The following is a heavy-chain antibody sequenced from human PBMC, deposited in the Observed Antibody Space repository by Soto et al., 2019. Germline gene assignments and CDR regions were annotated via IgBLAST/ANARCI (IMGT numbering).Heavy chain of an antibody. CDR3: ARDRDAYYYDGDRVWFDY. D-gene: IGHD3-22*01. CDR1: GYTFTSYG. CDR2: ISAYNGNT. Sequence: ASVKVSCKASGYTFTSYGISCVRQAPGQGLEWMGWISAYNGNTNYAQKLQGRVTMTTDTSTSTAYMELRSLRSDDTAVYYCARDRDAYYYDGDRVWFDYWGQGTLVTVSS. J-gene: IGHJ4*02. V-gene: IGHV1-18*01.